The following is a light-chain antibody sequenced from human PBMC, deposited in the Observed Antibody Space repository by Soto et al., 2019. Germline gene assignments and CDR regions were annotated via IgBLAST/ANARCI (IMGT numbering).Light chain of an antibody. CDR1: TGAVTSGNY. Sequence: QTVVTQEPSLTVAPGGTVTLTCASSTGAVTSGNYPSWFQQKPGQAPRTLIYTTNDKHSWTPARFSGSLLGDKAALTLSGVQPEDEAEYYCLLYYGSAQLVFGGGTKLTVL. CDR3: LLYYGSAQLV. J-gene: IGLJ3*02. V-gene: IGLV7-43*01. CDR2: TTN.